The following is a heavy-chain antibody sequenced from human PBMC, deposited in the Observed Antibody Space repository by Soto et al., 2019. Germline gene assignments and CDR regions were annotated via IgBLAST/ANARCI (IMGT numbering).Heavy chain of an antibody. CDR2: ISSSSSTI. CDR1: GFTFSSYS. CDR3: GKTDSCYAHGYHYHGMGV. Sequence: EVQLVESGGGLVQPGGSLRLSCAASGFTFSSYSMNWVRQAPGKGLEWVSYISSSSSTIYYADSVKGRFTISRDNAKNLLYLQMNSLRAEDTGVYYLGKTDSCYAHGYHYHGMGVWGQGTKVTVS. J-gene: IGHJ6*01. D-gene: IGHD5-12*01. V-gene: IGHV3-48*01.